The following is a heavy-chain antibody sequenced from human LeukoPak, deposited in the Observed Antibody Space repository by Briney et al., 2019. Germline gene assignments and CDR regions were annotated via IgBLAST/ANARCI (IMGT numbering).Heavy chain of an antibody. CDR3: ARGGYYYYGMDV. Sequence: ASVKVSCKASGYTFTSYDINWVRPATGQGLEWMGWMNPNSGNTGYAQKFQGRVTMTRNTSISTAYMELSSLRSEDTAVYYCARGGYYYYGMDVWGQGTTVTVSS. CDR1: GYTFTSYD. CDR2: MNPNSGNT. V-gene: IGHV1-8*01. J-gene: IGHJ6*02.